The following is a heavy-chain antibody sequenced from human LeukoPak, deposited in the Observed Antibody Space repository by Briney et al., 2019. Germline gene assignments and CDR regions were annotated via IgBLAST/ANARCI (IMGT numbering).Heavy chain of an antibody. D-gene: IGHD1-26*01. J-gene: IGHJ4*02. Sequence: SVKVSCKASGGTFTSYGINWVRQAPGLGLEWMGRIIPIVGILNYARRFQGRVTITRDMSTSTAYMELSSLRSEDTAVYYCAARPYGGLSGSYRYFDYWGQGTLVTVSS. CDR3: AARPYGGLSGSYRYFDY. V-gene: IGHV1-69*04. CDR1: GGTFTSYG. CDR2: IIPIVGIL.